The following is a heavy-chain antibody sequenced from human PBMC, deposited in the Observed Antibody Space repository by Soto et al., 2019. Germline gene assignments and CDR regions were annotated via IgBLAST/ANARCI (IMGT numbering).Heavy chain of an antibody. D-gene: IGHD3-3*02. V-gene: IGHV3-48*02. CDR3: ARDHLWAFDY. CDR1: GFSFSVYS. CDR2: INGRDGAI. Sequence: GGSLRLSCAASGFSFSVYSMNWVRQAPGKGLEWVSYINGRDGAINYVDSVKGRFTISIDNAKNSLYLQMNSLRDEDTAVYFCARDHLWAFDYWGQGVLVTVSS. J-gene: IGHJ4*02.